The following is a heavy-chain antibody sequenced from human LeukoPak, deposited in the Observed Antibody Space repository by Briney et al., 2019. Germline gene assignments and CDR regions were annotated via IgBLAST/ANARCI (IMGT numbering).Heavy chain of an antibody. CDR2: ISGSGGST. CDR3: AKFSGSWYGAFDI. V-gene: IGHV3-23*01. J-gene: IGHJ3*02. Sequence: GGSLRLSCAASGFTFSSYALSWVRQAPGKGLEWVSAISGSGGSTYYADSVKGRFTISRDNSKNTLYLQMNSLRAEDTAVYYCAKFSGSWYGAFDIWGQGTMVTVSS. CDR1: GFTFSSYA. D-gene: IGHD6-13*01.